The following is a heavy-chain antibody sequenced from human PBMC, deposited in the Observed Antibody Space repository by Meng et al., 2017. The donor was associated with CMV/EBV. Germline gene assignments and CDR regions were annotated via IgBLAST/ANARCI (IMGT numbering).Heavy chain of an antibody. V-gene: IGHV3-53*01. J-gene: IGHJ6*02. CDR1: GFTISSNY. D-gene: IGHD5-12*01. CDR3: ARWGIVTTFRTDYYYYGMDV. Sequence: GESLKISCAASGFTISSNYITWVRQAPGKGLEWVSLIYSGGSTYYADSVKGRFTISRDNSKNTLFLQMNSLRAEDTAVYYCARWGIVTTFRTDYYYYGMDVWGQGTTVTVSS. CDR2: IYSGGST.